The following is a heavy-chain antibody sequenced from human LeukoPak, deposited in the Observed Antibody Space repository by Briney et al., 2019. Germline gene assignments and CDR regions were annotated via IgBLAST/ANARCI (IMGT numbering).Heavy chain of an antibody. CDR3: ARGSSSWYNWFDP. Sequence: PSETLSLTCTVSGGSISSGGYYWSWIRQPPGKGLEWIGYIYHSGSTYYNPSLKSRVTISVDRSKNQFSLKLSSVTAADTAVYYCARGSSSWYNWFDPWGQGTLVTVSS. J-gene: IGHJ5*02. V-gene: IGHV4-30-2*01. D-gene: IGHD6-13*01. CDR1: GGSISSGGYY. CDR2: IYHSGST.